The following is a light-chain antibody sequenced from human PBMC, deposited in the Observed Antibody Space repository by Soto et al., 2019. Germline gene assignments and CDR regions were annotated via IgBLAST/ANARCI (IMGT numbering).Light chain of an antibody. Sequence: DIVMTQSPDSLAVSLGERATINCKSSQSVLYSSNNKNHLDWYQQKPGQPPKLLISWASTRESGVPDRFSGSGSGADFTLTISSLQAEDVAVYYCQHYYSGPRTFSGAPKVEIK. CDR1: QSVLYSSNNKNH. CDR2: WAS. CDR3: QHYYSGPRT. V-gene: IGKV4-1*01. J-gene: IGKJ4*01.